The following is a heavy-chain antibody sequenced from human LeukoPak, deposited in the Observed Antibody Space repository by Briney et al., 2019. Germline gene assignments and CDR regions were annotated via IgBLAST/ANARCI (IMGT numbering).Heavy chain of an antibody. Sequence: ASVKVSRKASGGTFSSYAISWVRQAPGQGLEWMGRIIPILGIANYAQKFQGRVTITADKSTSTAYMELSSLRSEDTAVYYCARSMGTGLLDYWGQGTLVTVSS. D-gene: IGHD4-17*01. J-gene: IGHJ4*02. CDR1: GGTFSSYA. CDR2: IIPILGIA. CDR3: ARSMGTGLLDY. V-gene: IGHV1-69*04.